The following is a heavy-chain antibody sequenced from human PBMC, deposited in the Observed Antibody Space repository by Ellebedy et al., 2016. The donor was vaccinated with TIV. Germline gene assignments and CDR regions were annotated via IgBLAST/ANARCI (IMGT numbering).Heavy chain of an antibody. CDR1: GYTFTGYD. Sequence: ASVKVSCKASGYTFTGYDMHWVRQAPGQGLEWMGWIYPNSGATNYAQKFQGRVTMTGDTSISTAYMELSRLRSDDTAVYYCARAVGDSGMDVWGQGTTVTVTS. CDR3: ARAVGDSGMDV. V-gene: IGHV1-2*02. J-gene: IGHJ6*02. CDR2: IYPNSGAT. D-gene: IGHD1-26*01.